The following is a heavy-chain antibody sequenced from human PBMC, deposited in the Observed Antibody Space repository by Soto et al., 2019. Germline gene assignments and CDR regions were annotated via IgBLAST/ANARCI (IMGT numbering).Heavy chain of an antibody. CDR1: GYTFTRYG. Sequence: QGQLVQSGAEVKKPGASVKVSCKASGYTFTRYGISWVRQAPGQGLEWMGWISGYNGYTKYAQKFQGRVTMTIDTSTTTAFMELRSLTSDDTVVYYCAKNGQPPYYYYGLDVWGQGTTVTVSS. CDR3: AKNGQPPYYYYGLDV. V-gene: IGHV1-18*01. D-gene: IGHD2-8*01. J-gene: IGHJ6*02. CDR2: ISGYNGYT.